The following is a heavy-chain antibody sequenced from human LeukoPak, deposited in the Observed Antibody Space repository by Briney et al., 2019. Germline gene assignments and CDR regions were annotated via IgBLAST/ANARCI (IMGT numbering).Heavy chain of an antibody. CDR1: GGSFSGYY. J-gene: IGHJ4*02. CDR2: INHSGST. V-gene: IGHV4-34*01. CDR3: ARGHVVVAATPRYDY. Sequence: SETLPLTCAVYGGSFSGYYWSWIRQPPGKGLEWIGEINHSGSTNYNPSLKSRVTISVDTSKNQFSLKLSSVTAADTAVYYCARGHVVVAATPRYDYWGQGTLVTVSS. D-gene: IGHD2-15*01.